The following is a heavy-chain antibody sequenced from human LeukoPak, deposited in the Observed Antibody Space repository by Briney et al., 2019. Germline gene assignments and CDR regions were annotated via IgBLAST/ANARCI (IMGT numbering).Heavy chain of an antibody. Sequence: SETLSLTCTVSGGSISSSSYYWSWIRQPAGKGLEWIGRIYTSGSTNYNPSLKSRVTMSVDTSKNQFSLKLSSVTAADTAVYYCARGDYYDSSGYFHYWGQGTLVTVSS. D-gene: IGHD3-22*01. V-gene: IGHV4-61*02. J-gene: IGHJ4*02. CDR1: GGSISSSSYY. CDR3: ARGDYYDSSGYFHY. CDR2: IYTSGST.